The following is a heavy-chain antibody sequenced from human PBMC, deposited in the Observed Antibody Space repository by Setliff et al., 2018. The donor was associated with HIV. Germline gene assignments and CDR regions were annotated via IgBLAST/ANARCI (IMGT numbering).Heavy chain of an antibody. V-gene: IGHV4-59*01. CDR2: ISSTGAA. Sequence: PSETLSLTCTVSGGSISSYYWTWIRQSPRKGLEWIGYISSTGAAWYNPSLKSRVTMSIDTSKIHFSLTLSSVSGADTALYFCARGGKRAFDIWGQGAMVTVSS. CDR3: ARGGKRAFDI. CDR1: GGSISSYY. J-gene: IGHJ3*02.